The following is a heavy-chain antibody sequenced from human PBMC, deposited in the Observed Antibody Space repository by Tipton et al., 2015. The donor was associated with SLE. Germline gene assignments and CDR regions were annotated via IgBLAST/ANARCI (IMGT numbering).Heavy chain of an antibody. Sequence: GSLRLSCAASGFTFSSYSMNWVRQAPGKGLEWVSSISSSSSYIYYADSVKGRFTISRDNAKDSLYLQMNSLRAEDTAVYYCARDGLYSSSWWGEGGMDGWGQGTTFTVSS. CDR3: ARDGLYSSSWWGEGGMDG. J-gene: IGHJ6*02. D-gene: IGHD6-13*01. CDR1: GFTFSSYS. CDR2: ISSSSSYI. V-gene: IGHV3-21*03.